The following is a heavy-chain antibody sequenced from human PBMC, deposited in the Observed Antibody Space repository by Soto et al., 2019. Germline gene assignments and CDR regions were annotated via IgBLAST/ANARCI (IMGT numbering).Heavy chain of an antibody. CDR2: IKPGTSDI. CDR3: ARQLSHICDS. V-gene: IGHV5-51*01. Sequence: LKISCKGVGYKFGSAWIGWVRQMPGKGLEWMGIIKPGTSDIRYSPSCRGHVTTSADEAVSTAYLQWSSLKASDTAMYYCARQLSHICDSWGQGTLGTVFS. J-gene: IGHJ4*02. D-gene: IGHD3-3*02. CDR1: GYKFGSAW.